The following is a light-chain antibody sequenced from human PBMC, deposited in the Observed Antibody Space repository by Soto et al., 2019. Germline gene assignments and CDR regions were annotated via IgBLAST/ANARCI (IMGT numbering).Light chain of an antibody. Sequence: QSALTQPRSVSGSPGQSVTISCTGTSSDVGGYNYVSWYQQHPGKAPKVMIYDVSERPSGVPDRFSGSKSGNTASLTISGLQAEDEADYDCSSYAGSPRYVLGTGTKLTVL. CDR1: SSDVGGYNY. CDR3: SSYAGSPRYV. J-gene: IGLJ1*01. V-gene: IGLV2-11*01. CDR2: DVS.